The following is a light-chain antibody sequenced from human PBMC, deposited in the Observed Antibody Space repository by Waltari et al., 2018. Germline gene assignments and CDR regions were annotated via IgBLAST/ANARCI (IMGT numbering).Light chain of an antibody. CDR2: GAS. V-gene: IGKV3-20*01. CDR3: QQYDISPLT. Sequence: IVLTQSPGTLSLSPGERAPVSCRASQTVRTTYFAWYQHKPGQASTLLIYGASSRATGIPDRFSGSGSVTDFSLTISSLEPEDFAVYYCQQYDISPLTFGGGTKVEIK. J-gene: IGKJ4*01. CDR1: QTVRTTY.